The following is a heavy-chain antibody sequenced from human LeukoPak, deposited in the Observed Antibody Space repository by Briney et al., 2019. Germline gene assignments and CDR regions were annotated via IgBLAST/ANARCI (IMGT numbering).Heavy chain of an antibody. J-gene: IGHJ6*04. V-gene: IGHV3-7*03. CDR1: GFIFGNFW. CDR2: IKHDGSET. Sequence: GGSLRLSCAASGFIFGNFWMTWVRQAPGKGLEWVANIKHDGSETYYVDSVKGRFTISRDNAKNSLYLQMNILRADDTAVYYCARRGLSSRGMDVWGKGTTVTVSS. CDR3: ARRGLSSRGMDV.